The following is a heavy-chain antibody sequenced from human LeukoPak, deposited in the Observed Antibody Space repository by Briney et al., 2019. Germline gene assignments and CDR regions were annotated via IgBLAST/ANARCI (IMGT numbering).Heavy chain of an antibody. Sequence: GGTLRLSCAASGSTFSSYEMNWVRQAPGKGLEWVSYIDSSGSTIYYVDSVKGRFTISRDYAKNSLYLQMNSLRAEDTAVYYCARDHPGDETGYGFDYWGQGTLVTV. CDR2: IDSSGSTI. D-gene: IGHD3-9*01. V-gene: IGHV3-48*03. CDR3: ARDHPGDETGYGFDY. J-gene: IGHJ4*02. CDR1: GSTFSSYE.